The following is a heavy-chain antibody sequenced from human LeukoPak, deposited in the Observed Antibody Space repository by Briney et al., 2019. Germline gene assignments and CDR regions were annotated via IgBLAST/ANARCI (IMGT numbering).Heavy chain of an antibody. V-gene: IGHV3-53*01. D-gene: IGHD3-10*01. CDR1: GFTVSSNY. J-gene: IGHJ6*03. CDR2: IYSGGST. Sequence: GGSLRLSCAASGFTVSSNYMSWVRQAPGKGLEWVSVIYSGGSTYYADSVKGRFTISRDNSKNTLYLQMNSLRAEDTAVYYCAKLSLWFGELSWYMDVWGKGTTVTISS. CDR3: AKLSLWFGELSWYMDV.